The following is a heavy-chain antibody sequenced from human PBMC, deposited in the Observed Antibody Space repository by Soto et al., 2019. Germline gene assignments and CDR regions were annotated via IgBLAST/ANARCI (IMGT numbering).Heavy chain of an antibody. CDR2: ISPSGDSA. Sequence: QVHLVQSGAEVKKPGASVKVSCKASGYTFTSYYLHWVRQAPGQGLEWMGLISPSGDSATYAQKFQGRVTMTRDTSTSTVYMELSSLRFDDTAVYYCAREPNGFDSWGQGTLVTASS. V-gene: IGHV1-46*01. CDR3: AREPNGFDS. J-gene: IGHJ5*01. CDR1: GYTFTSYY.